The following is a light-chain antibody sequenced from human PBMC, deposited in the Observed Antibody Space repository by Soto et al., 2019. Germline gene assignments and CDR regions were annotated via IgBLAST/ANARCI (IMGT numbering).Light chain of an antibody. CDR3: QQYYMWPPV. V-gene: IGKV3-15*01. CDR1: QSVRSD. Sequence: IVMTQSAATLSVSPGQGVTLSCRASQSVRSDLAWYRQKPGQAPRLLIDSASTRATGIPARFRGSGSGTDFALTITSLQSEDFAVYYCQQYYMWPPVFGQGTKVDIK. J-gene: IGKJ1*01. CDR2: SAS.